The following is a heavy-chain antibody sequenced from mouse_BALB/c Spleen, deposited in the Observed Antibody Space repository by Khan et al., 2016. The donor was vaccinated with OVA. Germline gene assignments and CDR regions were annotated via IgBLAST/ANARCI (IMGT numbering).Heavy chain of an antibody. Sequence: QMQLEESGAELAKPGASVKMSCKASGYTFTTYWMHWVKQRPGQGLEWIGYINPTSGYTDYNERVKDKATLSAGKSCSTAYMQLSSLTSEDSAVYYCTRDIIDYWGKGTTLTVSS. CDR3: TRDIIDY. CDR2: INPTSGYT. J-gene: IGHJ2*01. CDR1: GYTFTTYW. D-gene: IGHD1-3*01. V-gene: IGHV1-7*01.